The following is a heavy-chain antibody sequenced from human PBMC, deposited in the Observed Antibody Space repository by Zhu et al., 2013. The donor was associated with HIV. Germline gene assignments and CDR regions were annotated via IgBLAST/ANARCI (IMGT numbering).Heavy chain of an antibody. CDR2: INAGNGDT. J-gene: IGHJ5*02. V-gene: IGHV1-3*01. Sequence: QVQLVQSGAEVKMPGASVKVSCKASGYSFTSYAMHWVRQAPGQRLEWMGWINAGNGDTRYSQKFQGRVTVTRDTSASTAYMELSSLTSEDTAVYYCARSGGSSEYNWFDPWGQGTLVTVSS. D-gene: IGHD6-19*01. CDR1: GYSFTSYA. CDR3: ARSGGSSEYNWFDP.